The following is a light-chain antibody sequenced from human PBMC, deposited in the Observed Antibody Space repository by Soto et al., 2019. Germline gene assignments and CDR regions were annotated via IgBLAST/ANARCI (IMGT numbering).Light chain of an antibody. CDR3: QQYTDWHQLT. CDR1: QSVSNK. CDR2: GAS. Sequence: EIVMTQSPATLSVSPGERATLSCRASQSVSNKLVWYQQKPGQAPRLLIYGASTRATGIPARFSGSGSGTEFTRTISSLQSEDFAVYYCQQYTDWHQLTFGGVTKVEIK. V-gene: IGKV3-15*01. J-gene: IGKJ4*01.